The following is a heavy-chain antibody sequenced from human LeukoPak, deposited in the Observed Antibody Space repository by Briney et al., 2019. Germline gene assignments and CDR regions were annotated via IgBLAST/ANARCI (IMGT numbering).Heavy chain of an antibody. V-gene: IGHV1-2*04. J-gene: IGHJ2*01. CDR1: GYTFTGYY. Sequence: ASVKVSCKASGYTFTGYYMHWVRQAPGQGLEWMGWINPNSGGTNYAQKFQGWVTMTRDTSISTAYMELSSLRSEDTAVYYCARTGDGIAAAGVDLDWYFDLWGRGTLVTVSS. D-gene: IGHD6-13*01. CDR3: ARTGDGIAAAGVDLDWYFDL. CDR2: INPNSGGT.